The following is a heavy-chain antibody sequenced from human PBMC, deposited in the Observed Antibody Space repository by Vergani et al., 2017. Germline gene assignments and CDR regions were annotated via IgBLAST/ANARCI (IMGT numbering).Heavy chain of an antibody. CDR1: GGTFSSYA. Sequence: QVQLVQSGAEVKQPGSSVKVSCKASGGTFSSYAISWVRQAPAQGLEWMGGISPIFGTANYAQKFQGRVTITADESTSTAYMERSSLRSEDTAVYYCARSGGRCSGGSCSVGYWGQGTLVTVAS. V-gene: IGHV1-69*01. J-gene: IGHJ4*02. D-gene: IGHD2-15*01. CDR2: ISPIFGTA. CDR3: ARSGGRCSGGSCSVGY.